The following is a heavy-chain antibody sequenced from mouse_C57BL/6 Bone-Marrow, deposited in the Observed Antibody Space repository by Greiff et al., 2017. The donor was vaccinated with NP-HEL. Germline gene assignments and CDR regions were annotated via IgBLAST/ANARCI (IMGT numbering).Heavy chain of an antibody. V-gene: IGHV1-4*01. CDR3: ARGEIYYGPNWYFDV. D-gene: IGHD2-1*01. CDR1: GYTFTSYT. CDR2: INPSSGYT. Sequence: VQGVESGAELARPGASVKMSCKASGYTFTSYTMHWVKQRPGQGLEWIGYINPSSGYTKYNQKFKDKATLTADKSSSTAYMQLSSLTSEDSAVYYCARGEIYYGPNWYFDVWGTGTTVTVSS. J-gene: IGHJ1*03.